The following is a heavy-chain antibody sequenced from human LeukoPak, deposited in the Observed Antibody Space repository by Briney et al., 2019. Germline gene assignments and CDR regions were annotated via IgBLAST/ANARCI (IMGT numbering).Heavy chain of an antibody. Sequence: ASVKVSCKASGYTFTSYGISWVRQAPGQGLEWMGWISAYNGNTNYAQKLQGRVTMTTDTSTSTAYMELRSLRSDDTAVYYCARRVVPAVRTYNWFDPWGQGTLVTVSS. V-gene: IGHV1-18*01. CDR1: GYTFTSYG. D-gene: IGHD2-2*01. CDR3: ARRVVPAVRTYNWFDP. CDR2: ISAYNGNT. J-gene: IGHJ5*02.